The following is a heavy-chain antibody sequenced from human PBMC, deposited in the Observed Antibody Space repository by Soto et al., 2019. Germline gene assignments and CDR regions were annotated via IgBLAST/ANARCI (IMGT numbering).Heavy chain of an antibody. J-gene: IGHJ4*02. CDR1: GGSISSGGYS. CDR3: AGDGSGWDCDDTYFDY. V-gene: IGHV4-30-2*01. Sequence: QLQLQESGSGLVKPSQTLSLTCAVSGGSISSGGYSWNWIRQPPGKGLEWIGYIYHSGSTYYNPSLRRRVSISVDRSKNQLSLKLSSATAADTAVYYCAGDGSGWDCDDTYFDYWGQGTLVTVSS. D-gene: IGHD6-19*01. CDR2: IYHSGST.